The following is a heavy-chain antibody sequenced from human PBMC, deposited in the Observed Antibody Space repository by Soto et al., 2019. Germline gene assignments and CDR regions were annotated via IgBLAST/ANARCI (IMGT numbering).Heavy chain of an antibody. D-gene: IGHD6-13*01. CDR2: INPNSGGT. J-gene: IGHJ6*02. CDR1: GYTFTGYY. V-gene: IGHV1-2*04. CDR3: ARGGAAGTSSYYYYGMDV. Sequence: QVQLVQSGAEVKKPGASVKVSCKASGYTFTGYYMHWVRQAPGQGLEWMGWINPNSGGTNYAQKCQGWVTMTRDTSISTAYMELSRLRSDDTAVYYCARGGAAGTSSYYYYGMDVWGQGTTVTVSS.